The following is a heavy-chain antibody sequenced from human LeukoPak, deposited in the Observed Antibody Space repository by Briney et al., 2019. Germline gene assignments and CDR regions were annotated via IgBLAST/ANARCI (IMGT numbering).Heavy chain of an antibody. CDR3: AKEGSNGDFDY. V-gene: IGHV3-30*18. CDR1: GFTFSSYD. CDR2: ISYDGSNK. Sequence: PGRSLRLSCAASGFTFSSYDMHWVRQAPDKGLEWVTVISYDGSNKYYGDSVKGRFTISRDNSKNTLYLKMNSLRAEDTAVYYCAKEGSNGDFDYWGQGTLVTVSS. D-gene: IGHD1-26*01. J-gene: IGHJ4*02.